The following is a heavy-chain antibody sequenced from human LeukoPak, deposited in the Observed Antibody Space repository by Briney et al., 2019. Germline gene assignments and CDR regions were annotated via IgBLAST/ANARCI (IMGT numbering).Heavy chain of an antibody. J-gene: IGHJ3*02. Sequence: SVKVSCKASGGTFSSYAISWVRQAPGQGLEWMGGIIPIFGTANYAQKFQGRVTITADESTSTAYMELSSLRSEDTAVYYCARVIAAAGPDVFDIWGQGTMVTVSS. D-gene: IGHD6-13*01. V-gene: IGHV1-69*13. CDR1: GGTFSSYA. CDR3: ARVIAAAGPDVFDI. CDR2: IIPIFGTA.